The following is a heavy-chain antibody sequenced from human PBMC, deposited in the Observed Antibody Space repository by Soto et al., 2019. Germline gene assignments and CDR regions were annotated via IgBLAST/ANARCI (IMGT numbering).Heavy chain of an antibody. D-gene: IGHD6-25*01. CDR1: GFTFRSYA. CDR3: AKGRSYDTRAAYYMDV. Sequence: EVQLLESGGGLVQPGGYLRLSCAASGFTFRSYAMSWVRQAPGKGLEWVSAISGSGGSTYYADSVKGRFTISRDNSKNTLYLQMNSLRAEDTAVYYCAKGRSYDTRAAYYMDVWVKGTTVTVSS. V-gene: IGHV3-23*01. J-gene: IGHJ6*03. CDR2: ISGSGGST.